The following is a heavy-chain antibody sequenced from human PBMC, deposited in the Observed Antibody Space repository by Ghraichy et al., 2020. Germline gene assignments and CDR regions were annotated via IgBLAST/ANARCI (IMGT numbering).Heavy chain of an antibody. D-gene: IGHD3-10*01. CDR2: ISGSGGST. CDR3: AKAPEVGYGSGSYFTPDY. CDR1: GFTFSSYA. Sequence: GGSLRLSCAASGFTFSSYAMSWVRQAPGKGLEWVSAISGSGGSTYYADSVKGRFTISRDNSKNTLYLQMNSLRAEDTAVYYCAKAPEVGYGSGSYFTPDYWGQGTLVTVSS. J-gene: IGHJ4*02. V-gene: IGHV3-23*01.